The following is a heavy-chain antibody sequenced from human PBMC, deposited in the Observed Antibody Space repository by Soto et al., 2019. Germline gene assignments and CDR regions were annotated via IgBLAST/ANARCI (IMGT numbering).Heavy chain of an antibody. V-gene: IGHV4-59*01. CDR3: ARGNPRISSRINALYCCGMDV. D-gene: IGHD2-2*01. J-gene: IGHJ6*02. CDR1: GGSISSYY. CDR2: ISYSGST. Sequence: LSLTCTVSGGSISSYYWSWIRQPPGKGLEWIGDISYSGSTNYNPSLKSRVTISADTSKSQFSLKLSSVTAADTAVYYCARGNPRISSRINALYCCGMDVWGQGTTVTVP.